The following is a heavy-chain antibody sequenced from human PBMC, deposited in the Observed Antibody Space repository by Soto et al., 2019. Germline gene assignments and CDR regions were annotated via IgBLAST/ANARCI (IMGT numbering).Heavy chain of an antibody. Sequence: QVQLVQSGAEVKKPGASVKVSCKASGYTFSRYGITWARQAPGQGLEWMGWISGYNGNTNYAQKFQGRVTLTTDTSTSAAYMELRSLRSDDTAVYYCARETILDYWGQGTLVTVSS. CDR3: ARETILDY. CDR2: ISGYNGNT. CDR1: GYTFSRYG. D-gene: IGHD3-3*01. V-gene: IGHV1-18*01. J-gene: IGHJ4*02.